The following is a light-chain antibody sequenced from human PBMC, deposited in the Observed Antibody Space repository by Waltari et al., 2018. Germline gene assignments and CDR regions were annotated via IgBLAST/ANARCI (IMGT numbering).Light chain of an antibody. J-gene: IGKJ1*01. CDR2: WAS. CDR3: QQYYTIPVT. CDR1: QSVLYSPNNKNY. V-gene: IGKV4-1*01. Sequence: KSSQSVLYSPNNKNYLAWYQQKPGQPPKMLIYWASTRESGVPDRFSGSGSGTDFTLTISSLQAEDVAVYYCQQYYTIPVTFGQGTKVEIK.